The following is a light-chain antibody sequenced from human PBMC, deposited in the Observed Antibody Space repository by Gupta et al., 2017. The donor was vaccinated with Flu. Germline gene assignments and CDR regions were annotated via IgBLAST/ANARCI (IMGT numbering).Light chain of an antibody. V-gene: IGLV1-47*01. J-gene: IGLJ3*02. CDR2: RND. CDR1: SSNIGHNY. Sequence: QPVLTQPPSASGTPGQRVSIGWFGSSSNIGHNYVYWYQQFPGVAPKLLVYRNDQRPSRVADRFSGSKSGTSASMAISGLRSADEADYYSAAWDDSLSVWIFGGGTKVTVL. CDR3: AAWDDSLSVWI.